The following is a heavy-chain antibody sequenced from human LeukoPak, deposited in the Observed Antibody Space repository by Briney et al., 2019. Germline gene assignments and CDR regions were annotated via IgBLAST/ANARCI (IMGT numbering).Heavy chain of an antibody. J-gene: IGHJ6*03. Sequence: PGGSLRLSCAASGFTFSSYAMSWVRQAPGKGLEWVSAISGSGGSTYYADSVKGRFTISRDNSKNTLYLQTNSLRAEDTAVYYCASQIGTTGYYYYYMDVWGKGTTVTVSS. CDR1: GFTFSSYA. CDR3: ASQIGTTGYYYYYMDV. D-gene: IGHD1-7*01. V-gene: IGHV3-23*01. CDR2: ISGSGGST.